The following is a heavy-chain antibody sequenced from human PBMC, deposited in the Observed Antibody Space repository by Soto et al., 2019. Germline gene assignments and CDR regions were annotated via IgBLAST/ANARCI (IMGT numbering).Heavy chain of an antibody. CDR1: GFTFSSYG. CDR3: ASGADYNTNYIPFDP. CDR2: ISYDGSNK. Sequence: PGGSLRLSCAASGFTFSSYGMHWVRQAPGKGLEWVAVISYDGSNKYYADSVKGRFTISRDNAKNTLYLQMNSLGAEDTGLYYCASGADYNTNYIPFDPWGQGTLVTVSS. V-gene: IGHV3-30*03. D-gene: IGHD3-10*01. J-gene: IGHJ5*02.